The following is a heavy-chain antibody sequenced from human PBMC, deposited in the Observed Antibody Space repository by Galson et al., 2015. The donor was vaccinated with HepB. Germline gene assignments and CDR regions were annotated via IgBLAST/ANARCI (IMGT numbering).Heavy chain of an antibody. V-gene: IGHV1-3*01. D-gene: IGHD1-26*01. Sequence: ASGYTFTSYAMHWVRQAPGQRLEWMGWINAGNGNTKYSQKFQGRVTITRDTSASTAYMELSSLRSEDTAVYYCARGLRPRATWEYYFDYWGQGTLVTVSS. CDR3: ARGLRPRATWEYYFDY. CDR2: INAGNGNT. CDR1: GYTFTSYA. J-gene: IGHJ4*02.